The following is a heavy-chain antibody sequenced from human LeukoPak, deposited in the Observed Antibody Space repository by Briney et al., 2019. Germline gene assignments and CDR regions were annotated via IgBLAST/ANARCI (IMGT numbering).Heavy chain of an antibody. D-gene: IGHD3-10*01. J-gene: IGHJ6*03. CDR1: GGSISSSNW. Sequence: PSETLSLTCAVSGGSISSSNWWSWVRQPPGKGLEWIGEIYHSGSTNYNPSLKSRVTISVDMSKNQFSLKLSSVTAADTAVYYCARLRRGMVRGVMLAYYYYYYMDVWGKGTTVTISS. CDR2: IYHSGST. CDR3: ARLRRGMVRGVMLAYYYYYYMDV. V-gene: IGHV4-4*02.